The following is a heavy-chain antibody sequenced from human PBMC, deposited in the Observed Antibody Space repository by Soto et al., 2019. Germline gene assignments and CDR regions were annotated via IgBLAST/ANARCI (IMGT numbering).Heavy chain of an antibody. D-gene: IGHD4-17*01. Sequence: PGGSLRLSCAASGFTFSSYSMNWVRQAPGKGLEWVSSISSSSSCIYYADSVKGRFTISRDNAKNSLYLQMNSLRAEDTAVYYCARRRVTVTTGPYAFDIWGQGTMVTVSS. CDR2: ISSSSSCI. CDR3: ARRRVTVTTGPYAFDI. V-gene: IGHV3-21*01. J-gene: IGHJ3*02. CDR1: GFTFSSYS.